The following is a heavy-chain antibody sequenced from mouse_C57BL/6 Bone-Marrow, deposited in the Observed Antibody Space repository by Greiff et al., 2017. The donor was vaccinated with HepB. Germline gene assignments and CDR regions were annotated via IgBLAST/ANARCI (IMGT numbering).Heavy chain of an antibody. CDR2: IHPNSGST. V-gene: IGHV1-64*01. J-gene: IGHJ3*01. CDR3: AREGRAY. D-gene: IGHD3-3*01. Sequence: QVHVKQPGAELVKPGASVKLSCKASGYTFTSYWMHWVKQRPGQGLEWIGMIHPNSGSTNYNEKFKSKATLTVDKSSSTAYMQLSSLTSEDSAVYYCAREGRAYWGQGTLVTVSA. CDR1: GYTFTSYW.